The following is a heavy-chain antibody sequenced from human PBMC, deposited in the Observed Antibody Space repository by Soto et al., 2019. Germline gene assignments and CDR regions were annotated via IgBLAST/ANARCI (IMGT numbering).Heavy chain of an antibody. CDR2: ISAYNGNT. Sequence: QVQLVQSGAEVKKPGASVKVSCKASGYTFTSYGISWVRQAPGQGLEWMGWISAYNGNTNYAQKLQGRVTMTTDTXTXTXXMELRSLRYDDTAVYYCARDLEPLWFGELSSWFDPWGQGTLVTVSS. J-gene: IGHJ5*02. CDR1: GYTFTSYG. V-gene: IGHV1-18*01. CDR3: ARDLEPLWFGELSSWFDP. D-gene: IGHD3-10*01.